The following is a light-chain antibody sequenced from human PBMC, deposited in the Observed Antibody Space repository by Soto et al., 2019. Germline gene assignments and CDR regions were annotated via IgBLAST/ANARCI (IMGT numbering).Light chain of an antibody. Sequence: DIQMTQSPSTLSASVGDRVTITCRASQTVERWLAWYQQTPGKAPKLLTYDASDLETVVPSRFSGTGSGTDFTFTISNVQPEDTATYYCQQYDSLPFTFGPGTKVEIK. CDR1: QTVERW. V-gene: IGKV1-33*01. J-gene: IGKJ3*01. CDR2: DAS. CDR3: QQYDSLPFT.